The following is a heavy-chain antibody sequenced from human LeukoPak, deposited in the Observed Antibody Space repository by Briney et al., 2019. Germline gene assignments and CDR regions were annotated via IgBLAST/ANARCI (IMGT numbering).Heavy chain of an antibody. Sequence: GGSLRLSCAASGLTFSSHAMSWVRQAPGKGLEWVSHISGTGSSTYYADSVKGRFTISRDNSKNTLFLQMNSLRAEDSAVYYCAREPFKSRGDYFDFWGQGTLVTVSS. CDR1: GLTFSSHA. D-gene: IGHD3-10*01. CDR3: AREPFKSRGDYFDF. J-gene: IGHJ4*02. CDR2: ISGTGSST. V-gene: IGHV3-23*01.